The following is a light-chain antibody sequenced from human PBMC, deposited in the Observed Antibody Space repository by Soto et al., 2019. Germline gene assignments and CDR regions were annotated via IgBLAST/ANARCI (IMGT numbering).Light chain of an antibody. CDR3: MQGTHWPIT. J-gene: IGKJ5*01. CDR2: DAS. Sequence: DIQMTQSPSTLSASLVDRVTITCLASQSISNRLAWYQQKAGKAPKVLIYDASSLESGVPSRFSGSGSGTDFALKISRVEAEDVGVYYCMQGTHWPITFGQGTRLEIK. CDR1: QSISNR. V-gene: IGKV1-5*01.